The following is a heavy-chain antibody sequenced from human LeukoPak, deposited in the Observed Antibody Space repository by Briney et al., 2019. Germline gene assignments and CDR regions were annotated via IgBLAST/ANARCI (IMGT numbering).Heavy chain of an antibody. CDR2: INHSGST. D-gene: IGHD3-22*01. Sequence: PSETLSLTCTVSGGSISSCYWTWIRQPPGKGLEWIGEINHSGSTNYNPSLKSRVTISVDTSKNQFSLKLSSVTAADTAVYYCARGPIYYYDSSGYDYWGQGTLVTVSS. CDR1: GGSISSCY. J-gene: IGHJ4*02. CDR3: ARGPIYYYDSSGYDY. V-gene: IGHV4-34*01.